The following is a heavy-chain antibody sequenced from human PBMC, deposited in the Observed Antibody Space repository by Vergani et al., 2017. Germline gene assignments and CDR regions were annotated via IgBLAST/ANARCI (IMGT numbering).Heavy chain of an antibody. CDR1: GFTFDDYA. D-gene: IGHD6-19*01. J-gene: IGHJ2*01. Sequence: EVQLVESGGGLVQPGRSLRLSCAASGFTFDDYAMHWVRQAPGKGLEWVSGISWNSGSIGYADSVKGRFTISRDNAKNSLYLQMNSLRAEDTALYYCAKDSAGWPRGGXFDLWGRGTLVTVSS. CDR2: ISWNSGSI. V-gene: IGHV3-9*01. CDR3: AKDSAGWPRGGXFDL.